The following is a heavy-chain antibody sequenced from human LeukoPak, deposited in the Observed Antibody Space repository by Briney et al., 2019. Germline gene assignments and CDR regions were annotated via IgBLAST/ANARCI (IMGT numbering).Heavy chain of an antibody. J-gene: IGHJ4*02. Sequence: PSETLSLTCTVSGGSISSSSYYWGWIRQPPGKGLEWIGSIYYSGSTYYNPSLKSRVTISVDTSKNQFSLKLSSVTAADTAVYYCARGVEEGGDIVVVPAAMGGFDYWGQGTLVTVSS. CDR2: IYYSGST. D-gene: IGHD2-2*01. CDR1: GGSISSSSYY. V-gene: IGHV4-39*07. CDR3: ARGVEEGGDIVVVPAAMGGFDY.